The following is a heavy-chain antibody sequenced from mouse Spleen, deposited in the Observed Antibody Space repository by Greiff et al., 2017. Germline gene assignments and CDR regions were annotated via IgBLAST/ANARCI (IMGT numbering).Heavy chain of an antibody. V-gene: IGHV10-1*01. Sequence: EVKLMESGGGLVQPKGSLKLSCAASGFSFNTYAMNWVRQAPGKGLEWVARIRSKSNNYATYYADSVKDRFTISRDDSENILYLQMNNLKTEDTAMYYCVRNWDYAMDYWGQGASVTVSS. D-gene: IGHD4-1*01. J-gene: IGHJ4*01. CDR3: VRNWDYAMDY. CDR2: IRSKSNNYAT. CDR1: GFSFNTYA.